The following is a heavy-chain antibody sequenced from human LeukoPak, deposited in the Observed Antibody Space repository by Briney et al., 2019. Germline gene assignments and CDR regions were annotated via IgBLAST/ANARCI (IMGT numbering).Heavy chain of an antibody. CDR3: ARAHRQLERLGRYYFDY. CDR1: GGTFSNHV. V-gene: IGHV1-69*13. CDR2: IIPIFGTA. D-gene: IGHD1-1*01. Sequence: GASVKVSRKASGGTFSNHVVSWVRQAPGQGLEWMGGIIPIFGTANYAQKFQGRVTITADESTSTAYMELSSLRSEDTAVYYCARAHRQLERLGRYYFDYWGQGTLVTVSS. J-gene: IGHJ4*02.